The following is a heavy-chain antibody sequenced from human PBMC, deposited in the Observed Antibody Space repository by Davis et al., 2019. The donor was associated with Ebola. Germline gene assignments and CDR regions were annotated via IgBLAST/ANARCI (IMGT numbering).Heavy chain of an antibody. V-gene: IGHV4-31*03. CDR2: LYYSVGT. CDR1: GVSISSVGYY. Sequence: LRLSCPLPGVSISSVGYYWRLIRQHPGKRLDWIGDLYYSVGTYYNPSLKSRVTISVDTSKNQFSLKLSSVTAADTAMYYCARLYYESRMDPPNSYYYARDVWGQGTTVTVSS. CDR3: ARLYYESRMDPPNSYYYARDV. J-gene: IGHJ6*02. D-gene: IGHD3-22*01.